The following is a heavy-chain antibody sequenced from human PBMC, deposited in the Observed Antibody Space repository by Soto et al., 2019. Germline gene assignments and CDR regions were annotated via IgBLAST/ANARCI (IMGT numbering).Heavy chain of an antibody. J-gene: IGHJ6*02. D-gene: IGHD2-15*01. CDR1: GFTFSSYG. CDR2: ISYDGSNK. CDR3: AKGEFRASVVVVARKGMDV. Sequence: VQLVESGGGVVQPGRSLRLSCAASGFTFSSYGMHWVRQAPGKGLEWVAVISYDGSNKYYADSVKGRFTIARDNSKNTLYLQMNSLRAEDTAVYYCAKGEFRASVVVVARKGMDVWGQGTTVTVSS. V-gene: IGHV3-30*18.